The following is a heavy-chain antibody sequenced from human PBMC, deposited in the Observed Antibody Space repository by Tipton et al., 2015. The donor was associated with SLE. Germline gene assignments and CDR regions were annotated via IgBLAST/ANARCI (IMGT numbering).Heavy chain of an antibody. V-gene: IGHV4-34*01. CDR3: ARDQVGVGDFDY. Sequence: TLSLTCAVYGGSFSGYYWSWIRQPPGKGLEWIGEINHSGSTNYNPSLKGRVTISVDTSKNQFSLKLSSVTAADTAVYYCARDQVGVGDFDYWGQGTLVTVSS. D-gene: IGHD3-16*01. CDR1: GGSFSGYY. CDR2: INHSGST. J-gene: IGHJ4*02.